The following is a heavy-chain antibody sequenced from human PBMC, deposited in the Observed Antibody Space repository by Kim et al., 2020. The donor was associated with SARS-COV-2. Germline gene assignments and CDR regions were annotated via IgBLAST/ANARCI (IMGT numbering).Heavy chain of an antibody. Sequence: ASVKVSCKASGYTFNRYGINWVRQAPGQGLEWVGWISVYNGNTNYAQNLQGRVTMTTDTSTSTAYMELRSLRSDDTAVYYCARVGGGYYYYMDVWGKGTTVTVSS. CDR1: GYTFNRYG. D-gene: IGHD1-26*01. J-gene: IGHJ6*03. V-gene: IGHV1-18*01. CDR2: ISVYNGNT. CDR3: ARVGGGYYYYMDV.